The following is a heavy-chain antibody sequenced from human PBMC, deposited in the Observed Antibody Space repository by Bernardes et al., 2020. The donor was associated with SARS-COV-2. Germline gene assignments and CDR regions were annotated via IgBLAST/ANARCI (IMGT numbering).Heavy chain of an antibody. Sequence: SEPLSLTCTVSGGSISSYYWSWIRRPAGKGLEWIGRIYTSGSTNYNPSLKSRVTMSVDTSKNQFSLKLSSVTAADTAVYYCARDGAVAGTFGYYYYYYGMDVWGQGTTVTVSS. CDR2: IYTSGST. CDR1: GGSISSYY. V-gene: IGHV4-4*07. CDR3: ARDGAVAGTFGYYYYYYGMDV. J-gene: IGHJ6*02. D-gene: IGHD6-19*01.